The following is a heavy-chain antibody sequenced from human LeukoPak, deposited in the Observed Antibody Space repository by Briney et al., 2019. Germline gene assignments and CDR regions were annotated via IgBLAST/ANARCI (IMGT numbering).Heavy chain of an antibody. Sequence: GKSLRLSCAASGFTFSNAWMSWVRQAPGKGLEWVGRIKSKTDGGTTDYAAPVKGRFTISRDDSKNTLYLQMNSLKTEDTAVYYCTTGHARMGFHDYWGQGTLVTVSS. CDR1: GFTFSNAW. CDR2: IKSKTDGGTT. CDR3: TTGHARMGFHDY. J-gene: IGHJ4*02. D-gene: IGHD1-26*01. V-gene: IGHV3-15*01.